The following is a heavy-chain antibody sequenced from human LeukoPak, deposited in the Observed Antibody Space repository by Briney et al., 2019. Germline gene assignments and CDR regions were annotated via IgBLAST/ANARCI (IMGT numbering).Heavy chain of an antibody. J-gene: IGHJ4*02. Sequence: PGGSLRLSCAASGFTFSSYAMHWVRQAPGKGLEWVAVISYDGSDKYYADSVKGRFTISRDNSKNTLNLQMNSLRAEDTAVYYCARGQMAPFDYWGQGTLVTVSS. D-gene: IGHD5-24*01. CDR3: ARGQMAPFDY. CDR2: ISYDGSDK. CDR1: GFTFSSYA. V-gene: IGHV3-30-3*01.